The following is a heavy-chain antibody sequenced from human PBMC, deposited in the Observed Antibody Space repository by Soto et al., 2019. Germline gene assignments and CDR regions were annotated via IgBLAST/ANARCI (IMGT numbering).Heavy chain of an antibody. J-gene: IGHJ5*01. CDR1: GDTFKTYS. CDR3: ARIWGIGEHDS. V-gene: IGHV1-69*12. D-gene: IGHD2-21*01. Sequence: QVQLVQSGAEVKRPGASVKVSCKSSGDTFKTYSVSWVRQAPGQGLEWMGGVIPILGKPMYAQQFQDRVTITADESTSTVFMELTSIMADDTAVYSWARIWGIGEHDSWGQGPRVNVSS. CDR2: VIPILGKP.